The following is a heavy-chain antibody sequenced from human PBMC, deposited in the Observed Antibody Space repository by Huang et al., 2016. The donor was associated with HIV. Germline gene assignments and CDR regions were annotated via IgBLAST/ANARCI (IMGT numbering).Heavy chain of an antibody. CDR2: INYAGNT. CDR3: ARGGEDFGDWYNWLDP. J-gene: IGHJ5*02. D-gene: IGHD4-17*01. CDR1: GGSLRGYY. Sequence: QVQLQQWGAGLLKPSETLSLTCAVYGGSLRGYYWSWIRPPPGKGLEWIGEINYAGNTNYSPSLKSRVSMSVDTSKKKCSLKRTSVTATDTAVYFCARGGEDFGDWYNWLDPWGQGTLVIVSS. V-gene: IGHV4-34*02.